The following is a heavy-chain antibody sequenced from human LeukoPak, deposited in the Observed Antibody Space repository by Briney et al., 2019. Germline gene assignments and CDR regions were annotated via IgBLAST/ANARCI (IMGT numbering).Heavy chain of an antibody. V-gene: IGHV3-9*01. J-gene: IGHJ4*02. Sequence: GGSLRLSCAVSGFDGYAMHWVRQAPGKGLEWVSGITWGRDNLAYAASVKGRFTISRDNRKNLLHLQMNSLRPDDSAVYYCARGGGMRSWYDFDYWGQGTLVTVSS. CDR1: GFDGYA. CDR2: ITWGRDNL. CDR3: ARGGGMRSWYDFDY. D-gene: IGHD6-13*01.